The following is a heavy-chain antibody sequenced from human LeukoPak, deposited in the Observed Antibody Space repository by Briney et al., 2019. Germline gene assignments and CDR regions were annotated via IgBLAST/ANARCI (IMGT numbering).Heavy chain of an antibody. D-gene: IGHD3-3*01. J-gene: IGHJ6*02. CDR3: ARESGITIFGVVINYYGMDV. CDR2: IYHSGST. V-gene: IGHV4-4*02. CDR1: GGSISSSNW. Sequence: SGTLSLTCAVSGGSISSSNWWSWVRQPPGKGLEWIGEIYHSGSTNYNPSLKSRVSISVDKSKNQFSLKLSSVTAADTAVYYCARESGITIFGVVINYYGMDVWGQGTTVTVSS.